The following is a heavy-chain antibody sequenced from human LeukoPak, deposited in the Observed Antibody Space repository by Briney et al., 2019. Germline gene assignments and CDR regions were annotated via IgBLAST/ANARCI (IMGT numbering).Heavy chain of an antibody. CDR3: AKDSGGTYFYYYYYMDV. J-gene: IGHJ6*03. CDR2: ISGSGTTI. CDR1: GFTFNRCS. V-gene: IGHV3-23*01. D-gene: IGHD1-26*01. Sequence: GGSLRLSCAASGFTFNRCSMSWVRQPPGKGLEWVSAISGSGTTIYYADSVKGRFTISRDNSKNTLYLQINSLRAEDTAVYYCAKDSGGTYFYYYYYMDVWGKGTTVTVSS.